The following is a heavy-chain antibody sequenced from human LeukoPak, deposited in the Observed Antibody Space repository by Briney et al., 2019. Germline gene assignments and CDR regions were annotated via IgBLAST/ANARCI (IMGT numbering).Heavy chain of an antibody. V-gene: IGHV1-18*01. CDR3: ARDENYGIFFNVDY. J-gene: IGHJ4*02. Sequence: ASVKVSCKASGYSFVLYGISWVRQAPGEGPEWMGWISGSTGDTNYAQKFQGRVTVTADTSSSTAYMELRSLRSDDTAVYYCARDENYGIFFNVDYWGQGTLVTVSS. CDR2: ISGSTGDT. D-gene: IGHD4-17*01. CDR1: GYSFVLYG.